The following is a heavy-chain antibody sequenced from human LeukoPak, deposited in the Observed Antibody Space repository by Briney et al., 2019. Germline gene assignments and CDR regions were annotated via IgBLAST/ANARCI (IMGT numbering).Heavy chain of an antibody. CDR1: ADSFSSHY. D-gene: IGHD3-10*01. CDR3: ARGSPGNYYGSGSDTEFDY. CDR2: ISYIGST. V-gene: IGHV4-59*11. J-gene: IGHJ4*02. Sequence: PSETLSLTCAVSADSFSSHYWTWIRQPPGKGLEWIGYISYIGSTNYNPSLKSRVTISIDTSKNQFSLKLSSVTAADTAVYYCARGSPGNYYGSGSDTEFDYWGQGTLVTVSS.